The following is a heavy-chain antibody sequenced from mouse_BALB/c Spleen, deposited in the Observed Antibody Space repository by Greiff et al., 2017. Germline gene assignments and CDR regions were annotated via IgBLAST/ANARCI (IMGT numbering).Heavy chain of an antibody. CDR3: ARDYGYWYFDV. J-gene: IGHJ1*01. CDR2: ISYSGST. Sequence: EVMLVESGPGLVKPSQSLSLTCTVTGYSITSDYAWNWIRQFPGNKLEWMGYISYSGSTSYNPSLKSRISITRDTSKNQFFLQLNSVTTEDTATYYCARDYGYWYFDVWGAGTTVTVSS. CDR1: GYSITSDYA. D-gene: IGHD1-1*01. V-gene: IGHV3-2*02.